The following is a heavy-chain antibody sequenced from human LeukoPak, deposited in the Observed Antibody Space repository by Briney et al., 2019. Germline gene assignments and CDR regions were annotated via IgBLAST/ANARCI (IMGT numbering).Heavy chain of an antibody. CDR2: ISSSSSYI. CDR1: GFTFSSYS. V-gene: IGHV3-21*01. Sequence: PGGSLRLSCAASGFTFSSYSMNWVRQAPGKGLEWVSSISSSSSYIYYADSVKGRFTISRDNAKNSLYLQMNSLRAEDTAVYYCARGWTYDFWSGTSDYWGQGTLVTVSS. CDR3: ARGWTYDFWSGTSDY. J-gene: IGHJ4*02. D-gene: IGHD3-3*01.